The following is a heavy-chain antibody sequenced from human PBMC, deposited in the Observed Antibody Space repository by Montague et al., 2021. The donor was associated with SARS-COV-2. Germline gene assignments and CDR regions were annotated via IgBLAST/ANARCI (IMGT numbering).Heavy chain of an antibody. D-gene: IGHD2-21*01. CDR2: ICNGGSNE. V-gene: IGHV3-33*01. CDR3: ARESVGGYYFDY. CDR1: GFIFSSYV. Sequence: SLRLSCAASGFIFSSYVMHWVRQAPGKGLEWVAHICNGGSNENYVDSVKGRFTISRDNVKNTLYLQMNSLRAEDTAICYCARESVGGYYFDYWGQGTLVTVSS. J-gene: IGHJ4*02.